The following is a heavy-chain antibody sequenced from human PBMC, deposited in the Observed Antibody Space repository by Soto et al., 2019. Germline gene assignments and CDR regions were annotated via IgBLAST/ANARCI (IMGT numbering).Heavy chain of an antibody. D-gene: IGHD3-10*01. CDR3: ARDLIYAGYYYYLDV. Sequence: EVHLVESGGGLARPRGSLRLSCAASGFTFSSYSMNWLRQAPGKGLEWVSSINYKTHIDYADSVKGRFTFSTDTAKNSLYLQMNRLRAEDTAVYFCARDLIYAGYYYYLDVWGIGTTVTVSS. CDR1: GFTFSSYS. V-gene: IGHV3-21*01. CDR2: INYKTHI. J-gene: IGHJ6*03.